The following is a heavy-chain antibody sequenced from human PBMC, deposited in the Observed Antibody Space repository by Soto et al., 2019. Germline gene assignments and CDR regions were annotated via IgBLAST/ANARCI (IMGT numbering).Heavy chain of an antibody. CDR2: ISAYDGKT. D-gene: IGHD3-3*01. CDR1: GYTFNTYG. J-gene: IGHJ5*02. CDR3: ARDPHEFWTSYWFDP. V-gene: IGHV1-18*01. Sequence: RASVKVSCKTSGYTFNTYGINWGRQAPGQGLELMGWISAYDGKTTYAEKFQGRVTLTTDTSTSTAYMELRSLRSDDTAIYYCARDPHEFWTSYWFDPWGQGTPVTVSS.